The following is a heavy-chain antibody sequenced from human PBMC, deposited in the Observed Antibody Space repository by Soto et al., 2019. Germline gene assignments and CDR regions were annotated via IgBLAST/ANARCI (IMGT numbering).Heavy chain of an antibody. CDR3: ARGSSSRYPFDY. V-gene: IGHV1-18*04. Sequence: ASVKVSCKASGYTFTSYGISGVLQSPGQGLEWMGWISAYNGNTNYAQKLQGRVTMTTDTSTSTAYMELRSLRSDDTAVYYCARGSSSRYPFDYWGQGTLVTVSS. J-gene: IGHJ4*02. D-gene: IGHD6-6*01. CDR2: ISAYNGNT. CDR1: GYTFTSYG.